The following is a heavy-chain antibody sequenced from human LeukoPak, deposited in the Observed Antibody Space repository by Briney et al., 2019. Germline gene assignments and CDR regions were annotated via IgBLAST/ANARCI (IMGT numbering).Heavy chain of an antibody. CDR2: IIPILGIA. Sequence: SVKVSCKASGGTFSSYAISWVRQAPGQGLEWMGRIIPILGIANYAQKFQGRVTITADKSTSTAYMELSSLRSEDTAVYYCARAANRAVAGTYAFDIWGQGTMLTVSS. J-gene: IGHJ3*02. CDR1: GGTFSSYA. D-gene: IGHD6-19*01. V-gene: IGHV1-69*04. CDR3: ARAANRAVAGTYAFDI.